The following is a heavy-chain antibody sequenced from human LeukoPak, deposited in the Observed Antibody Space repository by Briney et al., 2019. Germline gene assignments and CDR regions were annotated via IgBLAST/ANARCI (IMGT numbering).Heavy chain of an antibody. V-gene: IGHV3-20*04. Sequence: GGSLRLSCAASGFTFGNYGMSWVRQAPGKGLEWVSGINWNGGSTGYADSVKGRFTISRDNAKNSLYLQMNSLRAEDTALYYCATTLIVVVTGDAFDIWGQGTMVTVSS. CDR1: GFTFGNYG. D-gene: IGHD2-21*02. J-gene: IGHJ3*02. CDR3: ATTLIVVVTGDAFDI. CDR2: INWNGGST.